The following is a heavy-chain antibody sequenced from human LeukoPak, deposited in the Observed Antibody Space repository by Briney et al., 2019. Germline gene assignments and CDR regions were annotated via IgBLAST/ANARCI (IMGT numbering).Heavy chain of an antibody. J-gene: IGHJ3*02. D-gene: IGHD5-18*01. CDR1: GGSFRGYY. V-gene: IGHV4-34*01. Sequence: KASETLSLTCAVYGGSFRGYYWSWIRQPPGKGLEWIGEINHSGSTNYNPSLKSRVTISVDTSKNQFSLKLSSVTAADTAVYYCARPRRGYSYGPGAFDIWGQGTMVTVSS. CDR3: ARPRRGYSYGPGAFDI. CDR2: INHSGST.